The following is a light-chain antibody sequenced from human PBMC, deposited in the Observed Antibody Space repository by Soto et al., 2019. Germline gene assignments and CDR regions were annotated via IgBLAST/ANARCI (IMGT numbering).Light chain of an antibody. Sequence: DIQMTQSPSSLSAFVGDRVTITCRASQGISNFLAWYQQKPGKVPKVLIYAASTLQSGVPSRFSGSGSGTDFTFTISSLQPEDVATYYCQVYNSAPPVTFGPGTKVDIK. CDR2: AAS. J-gene: IGKJ3*01. V-gene: IGKV1-27*01. CDR1: QGISNF. CDR3: QVYNSAPPVT.